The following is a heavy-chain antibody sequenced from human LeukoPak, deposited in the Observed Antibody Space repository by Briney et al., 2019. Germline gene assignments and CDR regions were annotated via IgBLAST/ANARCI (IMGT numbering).Heavy chain of an antibody. D-gene: IGHD3-10*01. Sequence: PSETLSLTCTVSGGSFSSSSYYWGWIRQPPGKGLEWIGNVYYRGSTYYNPSLKSRVTISVDTSKKQFSLELSSVTAADTAVYYCTRVVLLYFGESPRYFDYWGQGSLVTVSS. V-gene: IGHV4-39*01. CDR1: GGSFSSSSYY. CDR3: TRVVLLYFGESPRYFDY. J-gene: IGHJ4*02. CDR2: VYYRGST.